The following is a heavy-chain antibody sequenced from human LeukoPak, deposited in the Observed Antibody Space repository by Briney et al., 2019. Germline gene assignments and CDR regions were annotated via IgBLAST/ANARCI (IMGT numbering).Heavy chain of an antibody. D-gene: IGHD3-22*01. CDR3: ASGDWEYYDSSGYYYAPFDY. CDR1: GFTVSSNY. V-gene: IGHV3-53*01. CDR2: IYSGGST. Sequence: PGGSLRLSCAASGFTVSSNYMSWVRQAPGKGLEWVSVIYSGGSTYYADSVKGRFTISRDNSKNTLYLQMNSLRAEDTAVYYCASGDWEYYDSSGYYYAPFDYWGQGTLVTVSS. J-gene: IGHJ4*02.